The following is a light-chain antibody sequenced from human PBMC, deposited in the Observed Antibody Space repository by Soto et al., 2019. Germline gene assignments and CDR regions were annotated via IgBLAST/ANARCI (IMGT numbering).Light chain of an antibody. V-gene: IGLV1-40*01. CDR1: SSDIGAGYD. CDR2: GNS. J-gene: IGLJ3*02. CDR3: QCYYSSSNWV. Sequence: QSVLTQPASVSGSPGQRVTISCTGISSDIGAGYDVHWYQQHPGTAPQLLIYGNSNRPSGVPARFSGSKSGSTASLAITGLHPDDEADYYCQCYYSSSNWVFGGGTKLTVL.